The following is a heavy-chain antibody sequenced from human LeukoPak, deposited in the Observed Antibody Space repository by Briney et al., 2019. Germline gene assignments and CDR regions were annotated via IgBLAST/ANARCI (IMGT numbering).Heavy chain of an antibody. CDR2: IYYTGRT. CDR1: GGSISSFY. V-gene: IGHV4-59*01. J-gene: IGHJ6*03. CDR3: ARCKRPSSWYRPANYYYYYMDV. D-gene: IGHD6-13*01. Sequence: SETLSLTCTVSGGSISSFYWSWLRQPPGKGLEWIGYIYYTGRTNYNPSLRSRVTISVDTSKNQFSLRLTSVTAADTAVYYCARCKRPSSWYRPANYYYYYMDVWGKGTTVTVSS.